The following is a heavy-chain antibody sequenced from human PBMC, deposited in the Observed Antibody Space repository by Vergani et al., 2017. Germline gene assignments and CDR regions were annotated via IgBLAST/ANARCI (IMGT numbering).Heavy chain of an antibody. CDR1: GFTFSSYW. J-gene: IGHJ3*02. Sequence: VQLVESGGGVVQPGRSLRLSCAASGFTFSSYWMSWVRQAPGKGLEWVANIKQDGSEKYYVDSVKGRFTISRDNAKNSLYLQMNSLRAEDTAVYYCARDRGVRGAAFDIWGQGTMVTVSS. CDR2: IKQDGSEK. D-gene: IGHD3-10*01. V-gene: IGHV3-7*01. CDR3: ARDRGVRGAAFDI.